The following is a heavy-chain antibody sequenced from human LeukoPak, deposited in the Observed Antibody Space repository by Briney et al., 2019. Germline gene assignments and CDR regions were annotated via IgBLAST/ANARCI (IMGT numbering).Heavy chain of an antibody. V-gene: IGHV3-66*02. CDR3: ARGSRNVYFDY. J-gene: IGHJ4*02. CDR2: LYSGGST. D-gene: IGHD2-8*01. Sequence: GGSLRLSCAASGFIVSSNFMSWVRQAPGKGLEWVSVLYSGGSTYYADSVKGRFTTSGDNSKDTLYLQMNSLRPEDTAVYYCARGSRNVYFDYWGQGTLVAVSS. CDR1: GFIVSSNF.